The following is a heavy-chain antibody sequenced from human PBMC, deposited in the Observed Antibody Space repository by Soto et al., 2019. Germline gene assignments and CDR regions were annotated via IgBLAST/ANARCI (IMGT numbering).Heavy chain of an antibody. V-gene: IGHV3-23*01. J-gene: IGHJ5*02. D-gene: IGHD4-17*01. CDR1: GFTFSSYA. CDR2: ISGSGGST. CDR3: AKDSTVTRVPDWFDP. Sequence: EVQLLESGGGLVQPGGSLRLSCAASGFTFSSYAMSWVRQAPGKGLEWVSAISGSGGSTYYADSGKGRFTISRDNSKNTLYLQMNSLRAEDTAVYYCAKDSTVTRVPDWFDPWGQGTLVTVSA.